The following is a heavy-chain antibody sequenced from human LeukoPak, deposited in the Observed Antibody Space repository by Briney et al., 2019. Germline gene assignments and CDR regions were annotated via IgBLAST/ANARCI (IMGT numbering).Heavy chain of an antibody. CDR1: GFTVSSYW. CDR3: ARDATKAAFDY. V-gene: IGHV3-7*01. CDR2: IKQDGSEK. Sequence: GGSLRLSCAASGFTVSSYWMSWVRQAPGKGLEWVANIKQDGSEKYYVDSVKGRFTISRDNAKNSLYLQMNSLRAEDTAVYYCARDATKAAFDYWGQGTLVTVSS. J-gene: IGHJ4*02. D-gene: IGHD6-13*01.